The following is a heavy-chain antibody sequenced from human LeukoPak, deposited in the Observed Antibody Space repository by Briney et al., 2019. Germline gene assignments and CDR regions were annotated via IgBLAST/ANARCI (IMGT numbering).Heavy chain of an antibody. J-gene: IGHJ4*02. CDR3: ARADWESIDY. D-gene: IGHD3-9*01. V-gene: IGHV3-7*01. CDR2: IRPDANDG. Sequence: PGGSLRLSCAASGFTFSHYWMAWVRQAPGKGLEWVAIIRPDANDGSYVDSVKGRFTISRDNAKNSLYLQLNSLRAEDTAVYFCARADWESIDYWGQGALVTVSS. CDR1: GFTFSHYW.